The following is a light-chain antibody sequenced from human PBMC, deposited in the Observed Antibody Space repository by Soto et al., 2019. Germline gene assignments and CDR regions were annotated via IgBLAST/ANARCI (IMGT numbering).Light chain of an antibody. CDR2: DAS. CDR1: QSVSSY. CDR3: QQRSSSGT. Sequence: IVLTQSPATLSLSPGEKATLSCRASQSVSSYLAWYQHKPGQAPRLLIFDASHRASGIPPRFSGSGSGTDFTLTISSLEPEDFAVYYCQQRSSSGTFGQGTKVDIK. J-gene: IGKJ1*01. V-gene: IGKV3-11*01.